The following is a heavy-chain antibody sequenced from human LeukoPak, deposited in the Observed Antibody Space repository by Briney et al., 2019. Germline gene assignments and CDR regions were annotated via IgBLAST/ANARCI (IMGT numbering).Heavy chain of an antibody. CDR1: GDSISSGDYY. Sequence: SETLSLTCTVSGDSISSGDYYWSWIRQPAGKGLEWIGRISSSGSTNYNPSLKSRVTISVDTSKNQFSLKLSSVTAADTAVYFCARGPYSYDSSGAFDIWGQGTTVTISS. D-gene: IGHD3-22*01. CDR3: ARGPYSYDSSGAFDI. J-gene: IGHJ3*02. V-gene: IGHV4-61*02. CDR2: ISSSGST.